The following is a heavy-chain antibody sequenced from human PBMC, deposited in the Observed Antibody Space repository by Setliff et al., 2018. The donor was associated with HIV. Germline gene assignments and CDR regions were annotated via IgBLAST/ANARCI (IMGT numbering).Heavy chain of an antibody. D-gene: IGHD3-10*01. CDR2: IYHSGST. V-gene: IGHV4-38-2*01. CDR3: ARVQVSGTYPIDY. J-gene: IGHJ4*02. CDR1: SYSISSGYY. Sequence: LSLTCAVSSYSISSGYYWGWIRQPPGKGLEWSGNIYHSGSTYYNPSLKSRVTISVDTSKNQFSLKLSSVTAADTAVYYCARVQVSGTYPIDYWGQGTQVTVSS.